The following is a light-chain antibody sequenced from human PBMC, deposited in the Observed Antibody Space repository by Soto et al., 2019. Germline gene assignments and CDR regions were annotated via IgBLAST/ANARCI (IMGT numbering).Light chain of an antibody. J-gene: IGKJ1*01. Sequence: EVLMTQSPATLSVSPGERVILSCRASQRISNDLAWYQQKAGQAPRLLIYGASTRATGIPARFSGSGSGTEFTLTIRSLQPDDFASYYCQQYDFSRTFGQGTKVDIK. CDR3: QQYDFSRT. CDR2: GAS. CDR1: QRISND. V-gene: IGKV3D-15*01.